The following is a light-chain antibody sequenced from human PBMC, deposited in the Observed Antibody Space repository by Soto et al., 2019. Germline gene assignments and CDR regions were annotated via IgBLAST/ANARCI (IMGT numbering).Light chain of an antibody. CDR1: QSISSW. CDR2: DAS. CDR3: QNYNSYSEE. Sequence: DIQMTHSPSTLSASVLYIVTITFRSSQSISSWLALYQQKPGKAPKLLIYDASSLESGVPSRFSGSGSGTEITLTISSLQPDDFATYYCQNYNSYSEEFGQGTKVDIK. J-gene: IGKJ1*01. V-gene: IGKV1-5*01.